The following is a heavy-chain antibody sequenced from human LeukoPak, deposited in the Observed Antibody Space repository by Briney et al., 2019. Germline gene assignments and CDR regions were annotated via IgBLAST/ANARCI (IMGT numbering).Heavy chain of an antibody. J-gene: IGHJ5*02. V-gene: IGHV3-30*07. CDR2: ISYDGSNK. D-gene: IGHD2-2*01. CDR1: GFTFSSYA. CDR3: ASLGYCSSTSCWAGFDP. Sequence: PGRSLRLSCAASGFTFSSYAMHWVRQAPGKGLEWVAVISYDGSNKYYADSVKGRFTISRDNSKNTLYLQMNSLRAEDTAVYYCASLGYCSSTSCWAGFDPWGQGTLVTVSS.